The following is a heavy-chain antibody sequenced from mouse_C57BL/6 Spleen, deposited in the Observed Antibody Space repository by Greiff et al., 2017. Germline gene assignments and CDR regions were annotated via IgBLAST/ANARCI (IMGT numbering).Heavy chain of an antibody. V-gene: IGHV5-9*01. CDR1: GYTFSSYT. Sequence: EVKLVEPGGGLVKPGGSLKLSCAASGYTFSSYTMSWVRQTPEQRLEWVATISGGGGNTYYPDSVKGRFTISIDNAKNTLYLQMSSLRSEDAALYYCARHMDPYAMDYWGQGTSVTVSS. J-gene: IGHJ4*01. CDR2: ISGGGGNT. D-gene: IGHD1-1*02. CDR3: ARHMDPYAMDY.